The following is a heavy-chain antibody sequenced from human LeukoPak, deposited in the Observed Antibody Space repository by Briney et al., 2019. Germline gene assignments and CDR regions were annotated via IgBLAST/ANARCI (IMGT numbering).Heavy chain of an antibody. D-gene: IGHD5-12*01. J-gene: IGHJ4*02. CDR1: GFTFSSYA. CDR3: ASMATWYYFDY. Sequence: GRSLRLSCAASGFTFSSYAMHWVRQAPGRGLEWVAVISYDGSNKYYADSVKGRFTISRDNSKNTLYLQMNSLRAEDTAVYYCASMATWYYFDYWGQGTLVTVSS. V-gene: IGHV3-30*04. CDR2: ISYDGSNK.